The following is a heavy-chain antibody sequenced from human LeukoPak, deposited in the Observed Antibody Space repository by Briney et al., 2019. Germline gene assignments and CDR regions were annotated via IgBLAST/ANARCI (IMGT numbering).Heavy chain of an antibody. Sequence: SETLSLTCTVTGGSINTTGFYWAWVRQPPGKRLEWIGHIFYSGSSYYTPSLKGRVTISVDTSKDQFYLRLNSVTAADTAVYFCARDRYQLPPDYWGPGALVTVSS. D-gene: IGHD2-2*01. CDR1: GGSINTTGFY. V-gene: IGHV4-39*07. CDR3: ARDRYQLPPDY. CDR2: IFYSGSS. J-gene: IGHJ4*01.